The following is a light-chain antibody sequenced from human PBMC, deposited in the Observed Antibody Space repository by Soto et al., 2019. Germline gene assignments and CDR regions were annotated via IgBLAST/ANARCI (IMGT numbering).Light chain of an antibody. V-gene: IGKV3-20*01. J-gene: IGKJ1*01. CDR2: AAS. Sequence: EVVLTQSPGTVSLSPGERVTLSCRAGQSVISNYLAWYQQRPGQAPRLLIYAASSRATGIPDRFSGSGSGTDFTLSISRLEPEDFAVYYCQQYGSSLTWTFGQGTKVE. CDR3: QQYGSSLTWT. CDR1: QSVISNY.